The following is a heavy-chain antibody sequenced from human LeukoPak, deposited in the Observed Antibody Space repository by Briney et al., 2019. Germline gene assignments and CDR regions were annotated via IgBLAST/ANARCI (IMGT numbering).Heavy chain of an antibody. Sequence: AVKVSCKASGGTFSSYAISWLRQAPAQGLDWMGGIIPIFWKAHYAHKFQGRSTITRDDATSTVYMELSSLRSEDTAVYYCARERYCSSTSCSNWFDPWGQGTLVTVSS. V-gene: IGHV1-69*05. D-gene: IGHD2-2*01. J-gene: IGHJ5*02. CDR3: ARERYCSSTSCSNWFDP. CDR1: GGTFSSYA. CDR2: IIPIFWKA.